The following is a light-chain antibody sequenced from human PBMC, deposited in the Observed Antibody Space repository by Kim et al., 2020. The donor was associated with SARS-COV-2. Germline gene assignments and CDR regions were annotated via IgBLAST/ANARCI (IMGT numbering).Light chain of an antibody. J-gene: IGLJ2*01. CDR2: YDR. CDR1: NIAHKT. V-gene: IGLV3-21*04. CDR3: QVWDSSSDHVV. Sequence: SYELTQPPSVSVAPEKTATITCGANNIAHKTVHWYQQKPGQAPVLVIYYDRDRPSGIPERFSGSSSGNTATLTITRVEAGDEADYYCQVWDSSSDHVVFGGGTKVTVL.